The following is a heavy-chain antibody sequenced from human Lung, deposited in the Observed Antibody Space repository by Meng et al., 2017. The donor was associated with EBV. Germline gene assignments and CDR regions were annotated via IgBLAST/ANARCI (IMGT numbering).Heavy chain of an antibody. J-gene: IGHJ4*02. CDR3: TSRSF. Sequence: VRLGAAGVGLGQPGAHLNLSRPASGFPFRGSAMHWGRQASGKGLEWVGRIRSKANHYTTSFGASVEGRFTISRDDSNNTAYLQMNSLKTEDTAIYYCTSRSFWGQGTLVTVSS. CDR2: IRSKANHYTT. V-gene: IGHV3-73*01. CDR1: GFPFRGSA.